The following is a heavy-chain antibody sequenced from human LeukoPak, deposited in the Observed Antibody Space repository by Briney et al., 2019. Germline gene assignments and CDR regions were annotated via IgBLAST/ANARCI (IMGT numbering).Heavy chain of an antibody. Sequence: GGSLRLSCAASGFTFSTYWMSWVRQAPGKGLEWVANIDQDGSEKYYVDSVEGRFTISRDNAANSLRLQMSSLRAEDTAVYYCARGRVEYYFGSGSLDPWGQGTLVTVSS. CDR1: GFTFSTYW. CDR2: IDQDGSEK. CDR3: ARGRVEYYFGSGSLDP. D-gene: IGHD3-10*01. J-gene: IGHJ5*02. V-gene: IGHV3-7*01.